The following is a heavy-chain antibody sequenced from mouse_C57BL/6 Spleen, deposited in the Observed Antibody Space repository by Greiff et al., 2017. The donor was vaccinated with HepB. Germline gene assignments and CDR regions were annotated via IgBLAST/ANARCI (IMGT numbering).Heavy chain of an antibody. Sequence: EVHLVESGGGLVKPGGSLKLSCAASGFTFSDYGMHWVRQAPEKGLEWVAYISSGSSTIYYADTVKGRFTISRDNAKNTLFLQMTSLRSEDTAMYYCARGGDYYDYAMDYWGQGTSVTVSS. D-gene: IGHD2-1*01. CDR1: GFTFSDYG. CDR3: ARGGDYYDYAMDY. V-gene: IGHV5-17*01. J-gene: IGHJ4*01. CDR2: ISSGSSTI.